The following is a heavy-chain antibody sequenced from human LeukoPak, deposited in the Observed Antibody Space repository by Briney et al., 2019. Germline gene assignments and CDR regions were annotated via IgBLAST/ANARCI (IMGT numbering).Heavy chain of an antibody. D-gene: IGHD1-1*01. CDR2: MNPNSGNT. CDR3: ARGLGGNVYYYYMDV. Sequence: ASVKVSCKASGYTFTSYDINWVRQAPGQGLEWMGWMNPNSGNTGYAQKFQGRVTMTRNTSISTAYMELSSLRSEDTAVYYCARGLGGNVYYYYMDVWGKGTTVTVSS. J-gene: IGHJ6*03. CDR1: GYTFTSYD. V-gene: IGHV1-8*01.